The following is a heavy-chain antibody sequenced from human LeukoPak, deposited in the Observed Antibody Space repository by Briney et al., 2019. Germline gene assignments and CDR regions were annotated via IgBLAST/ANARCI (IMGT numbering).Heavy chain of an antibody. V-gene: IGHV3-23*03. Sequence: GGSLRLSCAASGFAFTGYSMNWVRQAPGKGLEWVSVIYSGGSTYYTDSVKGRFTISRDNSKNTLYLQMNSLRAEDTAVYYCAKGFRGVVVINTFDYWGQGTLVTVSS. J-gene: IGHJ4*02. CDR1: GFAFTGYS. D-gene: IGHD3-22*01. CDR3: AKGFRGVVVINTFDY. CDR2: IYSGGST.